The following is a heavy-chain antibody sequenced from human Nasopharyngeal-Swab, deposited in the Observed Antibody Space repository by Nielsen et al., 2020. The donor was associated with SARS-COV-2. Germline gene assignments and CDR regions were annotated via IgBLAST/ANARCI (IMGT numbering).Heavy chain of an antibody. CDR1: GYTFTSYD. CDR2: MNPNSGNT. Sequence: ASVTVSCKASGYTFTSYDINWVRQATGQGLEWMGWMNPNSGNTGYAQKFQGRVTMTRNTSISTAYMELSSLRSEDTAVYYCARGGYGDYLGYYYYMDVWGKGTTVTVSS. D-gene: IGHD4-17*01. V-gene: IGHV1-8*01. J-gene: IGHJ6*03. CDR3: ARGGYGDYLGYYYYMDV.